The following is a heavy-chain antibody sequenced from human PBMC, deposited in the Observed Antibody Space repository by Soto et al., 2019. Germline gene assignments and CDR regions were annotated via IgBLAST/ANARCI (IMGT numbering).Heavy chain of an antibody. CDR3: ASYPGRDWFDP. D-gene: IGHD3-10*01. V-gene: IGHV4-59*11. CDR1: GGSISTHH. Sequence: SETLSLTCTVSGGSISTHHWAWIRQPPGKGLEWIANIFYSGSTNYNPSLKSRVTISMDTSKNQFSLILSAVTAADTAVYYCASYPGRDWFDPRGQGTLVTVSS. J-gene: IGHJ5*02. CDR2: IFYSGST.